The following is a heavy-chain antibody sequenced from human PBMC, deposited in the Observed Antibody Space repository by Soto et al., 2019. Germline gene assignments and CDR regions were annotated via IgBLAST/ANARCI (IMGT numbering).Heavy chain of an antibody. V-gene: IGHV3-33*01. J-gene: IGHJ4*02. CDR2: IWYDGSNK. CDR3: ARDVLDASGWYYFDY. CDR1: GFTFSSYG. Sequence: GGSLRLSCAASGFTFSSYGMHWVRQAPGKGLEWVAVIWYDGSNKYYADSVKGRFTISRDNSKNTLYLQMNSLRAEDTAVYYCARDVLDASGWYYFDYWGQGTLVTVSS. D-gene: IGHD6-19*01.